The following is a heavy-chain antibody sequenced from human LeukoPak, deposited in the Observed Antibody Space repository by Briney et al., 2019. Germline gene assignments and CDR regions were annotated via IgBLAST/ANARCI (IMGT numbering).Heavy chain of an antibody. J-gene: IGHJ4*02. Sequence: GGSLRLSCAPSGFTFTNAWMSWVRQAPGKGLEWVGHIKSRTDGGTTDYAAPVKDRFTISRDDSKDTLYLQMNSLKTEDIAVYYCATEYYGAYNYWGQGTLVTVSS. V-gene: IGHV3-15*01. CDR2: IKSRTDGGTT. CDR3: ATEYYGAYNY. CDR1: GFTFTNAW. D-gene: IGHD4-17*01.